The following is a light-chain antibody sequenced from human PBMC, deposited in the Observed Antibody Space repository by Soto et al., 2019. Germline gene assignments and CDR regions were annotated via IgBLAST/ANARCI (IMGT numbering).Light chain of an antibody. CDR2: AAS. J-gene: IGKJ4*01. V-gene: IGKV1-9*01. CDR3: QQVKSYPIT. CDR1: QDIRSS. Sequence: DIQLTQSPSFLSASVEDRVTITCRASQDIRSSLGWYQQKPGKAPKLLIYAASTLESGVPSRFSGSGSGTEFTLTISSLQPEDFATYYCQQVKSYPITFGGGTKVEIK.